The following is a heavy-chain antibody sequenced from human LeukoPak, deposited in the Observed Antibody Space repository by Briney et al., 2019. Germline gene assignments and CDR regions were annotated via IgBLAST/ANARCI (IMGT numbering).Heavy chain of an antibody. CDR1: GGPVSSGPHY. J-gene: IGHJ4*02. CDR3: ARTWDY. CDR2: IHYSGST. Sequence: SETLSLTCTVSGGPVSSGPHYWSWIRQPPGKGLEWIAYIHYSGSTKYNPSLKSRLTISLDTSKNQFSLHLTSVTAADTAVYFCARTWDYWGQGTLVTVSS. V-gene: IGHV4-61*01.